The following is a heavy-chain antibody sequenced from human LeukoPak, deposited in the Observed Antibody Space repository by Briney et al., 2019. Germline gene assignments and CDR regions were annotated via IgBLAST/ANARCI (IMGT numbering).Heavy chain of an antibody. Sequence: GGSLRLSCAASGFTFSNYGMHWVRQAPRKGLVWVSRISTDGYTTDYADFVQGRFTASRDNTKNTWSLEMNSLRAEDTAVYYCVVGGSPGYWGQGTLVTVSS. J-gene: IGHJ4*02. CDR2: ISTDGYTT. CDR1: GFTFSNYG. V-gene: IGHV3-74*01. CDR3: VVGGSPGY. D-gene: IGHD2-15*01.